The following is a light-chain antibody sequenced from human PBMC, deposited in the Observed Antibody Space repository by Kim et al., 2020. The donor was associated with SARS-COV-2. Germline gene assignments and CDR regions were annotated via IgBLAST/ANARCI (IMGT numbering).Light chain of an antibody. CDR1: TSDFGGYNY. V-gene: IGLV2-14*01. CDR2: EVN. Sequence: QSVLTQPASVSGSPGQSITISCTGTTSDFGGYNYVSWYQQHPGKVPKLIIYEVNDRPPGVSNRFSGYKSGNTASLTISGLQAEDEADYYCSSYTSTSPLVFGTGTKVTVL. J-gene: IGLJ1*01. CDR3: SSYTSTSPLV.